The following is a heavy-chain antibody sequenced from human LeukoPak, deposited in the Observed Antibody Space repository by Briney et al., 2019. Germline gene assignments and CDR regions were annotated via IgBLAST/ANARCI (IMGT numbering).Heavy chain of an antibody. CDR1: GGSISSSSYY. CDR2: IHYSGST. J-gene: IGHJ4*02. V-gene: IGHV4-39*01. D-gene: IGHD5-24*01. CDR3: AGPNWYYFDY. Sequence: SETLSLTCTASGGSISSSSYYWGWIRQPPGKGLEWIGSIHYSGSTYYNPSLKSRITISVDTSKNQFSLKLSSVTAADTAVYYCAGPNWYYFDYWGQGTLVAASS.